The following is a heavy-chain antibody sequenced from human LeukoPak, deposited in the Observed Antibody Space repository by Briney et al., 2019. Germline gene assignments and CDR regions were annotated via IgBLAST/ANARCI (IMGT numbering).Heavy chain of an antibody. CDR3: AREALHTAPDY. Sequence: GASVKVSCKASGYTFTSYQMHWVRQAPGQGLEWVGVINLNNGDRTYAQKFQGRVTMSSDTSTTTVYIELSSLRSEDTAVYYCAREALHTAPDYWGQGTLVTVSS. V-gene: IGHV1-46*01. J-gene: IGHJ4*02. CDR2: INLNNGDR. CDR1: GYTFTSYQ.